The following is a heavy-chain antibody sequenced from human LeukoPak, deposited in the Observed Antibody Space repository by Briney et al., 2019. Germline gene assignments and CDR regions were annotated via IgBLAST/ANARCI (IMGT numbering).Heavy chain of an antibody. CDR1: GFTFSNYA. D-gene: IGHD4-17*01. J-gene: IGHJ4*02. CDR2: ISGSGGST. CDR3: AKHLDYGDFMYYFDY. V-gene: IGHV3-23*01. Sequence: TGGSLRLSCAASGFTFSNYAMTWIRRGPGKGLEWVSAISGSGGSTYYADSVKGRFTISRDNSKNTLYLQMNSLRAEDTAVYYCAKHLDYGDFMYYFDYWGQGTLVTVSS.